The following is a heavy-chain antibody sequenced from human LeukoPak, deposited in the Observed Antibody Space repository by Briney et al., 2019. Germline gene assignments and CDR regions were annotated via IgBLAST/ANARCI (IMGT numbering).Heavy chain of an antibody. J-gene: IGHJ4*02. D-gene: IGHD1-1*01. Sequence: SETLSLTCTVSGYSISSGYYWGWIRQSPGKGLEWIGNIYHSGTTYYNPSLKSRATISVDTSKNQFSLKLSSVTAADTAVYYCASHLLERLVFDYWGQGTLVTVSS. CDR3: ASHLLERLVFDY. CDR1: GYSISSGYY. CDR2: IYHSGTT. V-gene: IGHV4-38-2*02.